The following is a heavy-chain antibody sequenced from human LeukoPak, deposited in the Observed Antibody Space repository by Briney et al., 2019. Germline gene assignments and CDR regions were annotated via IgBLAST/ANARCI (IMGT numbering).Heavy chain of an antibody. CDR1: GYTLTSYA. CDR2: INAGNGNT. CDR3: ARVGYSYGYDDY. V-gene: IGHV1-3*01. D-gene: IGHD5-18*01. Sequence: GSVKVSCKASGYTLTSYAMHWVRQAPGQRLEWMGWINAGNGNTKYSQKFQGRVTITRDTSASTAYMELSSLRSEDTAVYYCARVGYSYGYDDYWGQGTLVTVSS. J-gene: IGHJ4*02.